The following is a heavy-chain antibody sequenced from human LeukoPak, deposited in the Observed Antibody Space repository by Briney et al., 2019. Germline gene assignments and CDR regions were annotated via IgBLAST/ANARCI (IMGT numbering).Heavy chain of an antibody. CDR1: GYTFTGYY. CDR3: ARVVVPAAIRDLLLGWFDP. J-gene: IGHJ5*02. CDR2: INPNSGGT. Sequence: ASVKVSCKASGYTFTGYYMHWVRQAPGQGLEWMGWINPNSGGTNYAQKFQGRVTMTRDTSISTAYMELSRLRSDDTAVYYCARVVVPAAIRDLLLGWFDPWGQGTLVTVSS. D-gene: IGHD2-2*02. V-gene: IGHV1-2*02.